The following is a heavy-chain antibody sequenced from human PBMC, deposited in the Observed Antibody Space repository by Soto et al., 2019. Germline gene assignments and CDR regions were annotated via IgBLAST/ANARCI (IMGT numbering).Heavy chain of an antibody. J-gene: IGHJ6*03. Sequence: ASVKVSCKASGYTFTSYAMHWVRQAPGQRLEWMGWINAGNGNTKYSQKFQGRVTITRDTSASTAYMELSSLRSEDTAVYYCARDPQDSSSSYYYYYIDVWGKGTSVTVSS. CDR3: ARDPQDSSSSYYYYYIDV. D-gene: IGHD6-6*01. CDR2: INAGNGNT. V-gene: IGHV1-3*01. CDR1: GYTFTSYA.